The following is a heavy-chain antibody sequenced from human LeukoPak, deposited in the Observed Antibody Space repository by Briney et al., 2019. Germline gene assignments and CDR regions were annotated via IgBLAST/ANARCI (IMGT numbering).Heavy chain of an antibody. Sequence: EASVKVSCKASGYTLTSYGITWVRQAPGQGLEWMGWINTNTGNPTYAQGFTGRFVFSLDTSVSTAYLQISSLKAEDTAVYYCARHVPGLRSRIPWFDPWGQGTLVTVSS. CDR2: INTNTGNP. D-gene: IGHD1-14*01. V-gene: IGHV7-4-1*02. J-gene: IGHJ5*02. CDR1: GYTLTSYG. CDR3: ARHVPGLRSRIPWFDP.